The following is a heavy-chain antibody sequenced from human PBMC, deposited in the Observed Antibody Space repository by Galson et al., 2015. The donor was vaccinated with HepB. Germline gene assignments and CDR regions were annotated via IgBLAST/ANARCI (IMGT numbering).Heavy chain of an antibody. Sequence: SVKVSCKVSGYTLTELSMHWVRQAPGKGLEWMGGFDPEDGETIYAQKFQGRVTMTEDTSTDTAYMELSSLRSEDTAVYYCATALTPDSSSLIWFDPWGQGTLVTVSS. D-gene: IGHD6-13*01. CDR2: FDPEDGET. V-gene: IGHV1-24*01. CDR3: ATALTPDSSSLIWFDP. CDR1: GYTLTELS. J-gene: IGHJ5*02.